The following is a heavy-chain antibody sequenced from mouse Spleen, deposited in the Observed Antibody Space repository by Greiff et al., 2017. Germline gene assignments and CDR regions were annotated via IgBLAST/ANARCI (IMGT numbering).Heavy chain of an antibody. D-gene: IGHD2-3*01. CDR1: GYTFTDYE. V-gene: IGHV1-15*01. Sequence: QVQLKQSGAELVRPGASVTLSCKASGYTFTDYEMHWVKQTPVHGLEWIGAIDPETGGTAYNQKFKGKAILTADKSSSTAYMELRSLTSEDSAVYYCTLDGYPAWFAYWGQGTSVTVSS. CDR3: TLDGYPAWFAY. J-gene: IGHJ4*01. CDR2: IDPETGGT.